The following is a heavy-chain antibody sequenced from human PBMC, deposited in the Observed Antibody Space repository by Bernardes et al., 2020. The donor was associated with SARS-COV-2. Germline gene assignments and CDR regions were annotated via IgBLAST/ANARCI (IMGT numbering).Heavy chain of an antibody. CDR1: GFTFSSYW. J-gene: IGHJ4*02. D-gene: IGHD6-6*01. CDR2: INQDGSET. CDR3: ARIYSTSSFDFDY. V-gene: IGHV3-7*01. Sequence: GSLRLSCAASGFTFSSYWMTWVRQAPGKGLEWVANINQDGSETFYVDSVKGRFTISRDNAKNSLFMEMNTLRAEDTAVYYCARIYSTSSFDFDYWGQGTLVTVSS.